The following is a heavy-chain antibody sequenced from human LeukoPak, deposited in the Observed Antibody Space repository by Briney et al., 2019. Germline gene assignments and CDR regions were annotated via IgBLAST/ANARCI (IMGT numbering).Heavy chain of an antibody. CDR2: IIPIFGTA. J-gene: IGHJ4*02. CDR1: GGTFSSYA. Sequence: ASVKVSCKASGGTFSSYAISWVRQAPGQGLEWMGGIIPIFGTANYAQKFQGRVTITADESTSTAYMELSSLRSEDTAVYYCARDDQGTLGYCTGGVCWRGFDYWGQGTLVTVSS. V-gene: IGHV1-69*13. D-gene: IGHD2-8*02. CDR3: ARDDQGTLGYCTGGVCWRGFDY.